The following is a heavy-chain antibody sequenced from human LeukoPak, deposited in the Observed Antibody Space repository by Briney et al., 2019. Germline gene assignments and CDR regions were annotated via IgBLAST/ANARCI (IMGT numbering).Heavy chain of an antibody. V-gene: IGHV1-69*13. CDR2: IIPIFGTA. CDR3: ARVRHYDLNWFDP. D-gene: IGHD3-3*01. Sequence: ASVKVSCKASGGTFSSYAISWVRQAPGQGLEWRGGIIPIFGTANYAQKFQGRVTITADESTSTAYMELSSLRSEDTAVYYCARVRHYDLNWFDPWRQGTLVTVSS. J-gene: IGHJ5*02. CDR1: GGTFSSYA.